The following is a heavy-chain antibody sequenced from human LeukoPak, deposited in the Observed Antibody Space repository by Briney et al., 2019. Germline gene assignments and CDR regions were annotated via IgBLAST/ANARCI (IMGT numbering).Heavy chain of an antibody. D-gene: IGHD6-13*01. J-gene: IGHJ4*02. V-gene: IGHV3-23*01. CDR2: ISGSGGST. Sequence: PGGSLRLSCAASGFTFSSYAMSWVRQAPGKGLEWVSAISGSGGSTYYADSVKGRFTISRDNSKNTLYLQMNSLRAEDTAVYYCAKDLAGLVAAAGTFDYWGQGTLVTVSS. CDR1: GFTFSSYA. CDR3: AKDLAGLVAAAGTFDY.